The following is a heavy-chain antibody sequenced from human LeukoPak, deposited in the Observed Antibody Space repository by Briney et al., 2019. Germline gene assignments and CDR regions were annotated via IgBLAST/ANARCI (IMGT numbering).Heavy chain of an antibody. D-gene: IGHD4-11*01. CDR1: GFTFSNYW. CDR3: ARDLDYSTGFDY. Sequence: GGSLRLSCAASGFTFSNYWMHWVRQAPGKGLEWVSSISSTGTYIYYTDSVKGRFTISRDIANSLLYLQMNSLRADDTAVYYCARDLDYSTGFDYWGQGTLVTVSS. CDR2: ISSTGTYI. V-gene: IGHV3-21*01. J-gene: IGHJ4*02.